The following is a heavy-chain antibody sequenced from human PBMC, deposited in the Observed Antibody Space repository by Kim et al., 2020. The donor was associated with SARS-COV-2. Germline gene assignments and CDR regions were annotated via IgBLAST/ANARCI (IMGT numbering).Heavy chain of an antibody. CDR2: IYYSGST. J-gene: IGHJ3*02. CDR3: ARHGFPAYYYDTTDAFDI. D-gene: IGHD3-22*01. CDR1: GGSISSYY. V-gene: IGHV4-59*08. Sequence: SETLSLTCTVSGGSISSYYWSWIRQPPGKGLEWIGYIYYSGSTNYNPSLKSRVTISVDTSKNQFSLKLSSVTAADTAVYYCARHGFPAYYYDTTDAFDIWGQGTMVTVSS.